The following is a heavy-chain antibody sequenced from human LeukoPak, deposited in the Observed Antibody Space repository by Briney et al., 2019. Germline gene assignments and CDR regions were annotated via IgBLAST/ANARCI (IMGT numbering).Heavy chain of an antibody. V-gene: IGHV3-49*04. D-gene: IGHD3-10*01. CDR2: IRSKAYGGTT. CDR1: GFTFGDYA. Sequence: GGSLRLSCTASGFTFGDYAMSWVRQAPGKGLEWVGFIRSKAYGGTTEYAASVKGRFTISRDDSKSIAYLQMNSLKTEDTAVYYCTRDSLSMPRGGYWGQGTLVTVSS. CDR3: TRDSLSMPRGGY. J-gene: IGHJ4*02.